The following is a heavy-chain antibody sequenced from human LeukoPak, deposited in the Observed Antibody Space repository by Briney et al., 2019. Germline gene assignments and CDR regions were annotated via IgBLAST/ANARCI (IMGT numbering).Heavy chain of an antibody. D-gene: IGHD2-2*03. CDR3: ARGPLGIVVVPAAPA. CDR1: GFTFSTYW. J-gene: IGHJ5*02. Sequence: PGGSLRLSCAASGFTFSTYWMHWVRQAPGKGLLWVARINTDGSITNYADSVKGRFTISRDNAKNTLYLQMNSLRSEDTAVYSSARGPLGIVVVPAAPAWGQGTLVTVSS. CDR2: INTDGSIT. V-gene: IGHV3-74*01.